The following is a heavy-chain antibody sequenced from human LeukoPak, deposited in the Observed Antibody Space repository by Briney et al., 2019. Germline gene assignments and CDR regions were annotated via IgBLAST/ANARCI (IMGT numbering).Heavy chain of an antibody. CDR3: AREDGLAFDY. J-gene: IGHJ4*02. V-gene: IGHV1-46*01. CDR2: INPSGGST. D-gene: IGHD2-8*01. CDR1: GYTFTGYY. Sequence: ASVKVSCRASGYTFTGYYMHWVRQAPGQGLEWMGIINPSGGSTSYAQKFQGRVTMTRDTSTSTVYMELSSLRSEDTAVYYCAREDGLAFDYWGQGTLVTVSS.